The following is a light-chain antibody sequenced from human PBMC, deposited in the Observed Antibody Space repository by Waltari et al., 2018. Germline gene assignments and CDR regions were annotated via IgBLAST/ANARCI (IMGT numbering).Light chain of an antibody. CDR1: QGITND. CDR3: QHYYNTPYS. V-gene: IGKV1-27*01. J-gene: IGKJ2*03. Sequence: DIQLTQSPSSLSASVGDRVTITCRASQGITNDLAWYQQKPGESPKFLIFEASSLQSVIPSRFSGSGCATDFTLTISSLQSEDFATYYWQHYYNTPYSFGQGTRVEIK. CDR2: EAS.